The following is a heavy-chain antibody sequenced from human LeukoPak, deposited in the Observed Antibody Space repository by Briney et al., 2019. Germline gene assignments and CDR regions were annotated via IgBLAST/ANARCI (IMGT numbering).Heavy chain of an antibody. J-gene: IGHJ4*02. CDR1: EFTFSTSD. D-gene: IGHD2-8*02. CDR3: ATYRQVLLPFES. Sequence: PGGSLRLSCAASEFTFSTSDMHWVRQAPGKGLEWVSFIQYDGSHENYSDSVRGRFTISRDNSKSTLSLQMNSLRAEDTAIYYCATYRQVLLPFESWGQGTLVTVSS. V-gene: IGHV3-30*02. CDR2: IQYDGSHE.